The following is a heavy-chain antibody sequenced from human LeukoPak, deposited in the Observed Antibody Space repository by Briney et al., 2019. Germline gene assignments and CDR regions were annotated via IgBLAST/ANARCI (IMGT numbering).Heavy chain of an antibody. CDR3: AREGYGDYVR. CDR2: IYHSGST. J-gene: IGHJ4*02. Sequence: SETLSLTCTVSGGSISSYYWSWIRQPPGKGLEWIGEIYHSGSTNYNPSLKSRVTISVDKSKNQFSLKLSSVTAADTAVYYCAREGYGDYVRWGQGTLVTVSS. CDR1: GGSISSYY. D-gene: IGHD4-17*01. V-gene: IGHV4-59*12.